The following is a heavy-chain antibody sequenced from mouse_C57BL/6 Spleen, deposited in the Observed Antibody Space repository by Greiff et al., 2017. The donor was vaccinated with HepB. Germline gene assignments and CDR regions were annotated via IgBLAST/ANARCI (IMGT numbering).Heavy chain of an antibody. CDR2: IDPETGGT. CDR1: GYTFTDYE. D-gene: IGHD1-1*01. CDR3: TRSITTVGFDY. Sequence: VQLVESGAELVRPGASVTLSCKASGYTFTDYEMHWVKQTPVHGLEWIGAIDPETGGTAYNQKFKGKAILTADKSSSTAYMELRSLTSEDSAVYYCTRSITTVGFDYWGQGTTLTVSS. V-gene: IGHV1-15*01. J-gene: IGHJ2*01.